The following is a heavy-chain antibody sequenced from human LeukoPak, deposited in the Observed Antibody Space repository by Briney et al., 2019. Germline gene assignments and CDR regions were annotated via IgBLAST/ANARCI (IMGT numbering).Heavy chain of an antibody. CDR2: ISGSGGST. CDR3: AKDRRCSGGSCFSDY. CDR1: GFTSSSYA. D-gene: IGHD2-15*01. J-gene: IGHJ4*02. Sequence: PGGSLRLSCAASGFTSSSYAMSWVRQAPGKGLEWVSAISGSGGSTYYAESVKGRFTISRDNSKNTLYLQMNSLRAEDTAVYYCAKDRRCSGGSCFSDYWRQGPLATVSS. V-gene: IGHV3-23*01.